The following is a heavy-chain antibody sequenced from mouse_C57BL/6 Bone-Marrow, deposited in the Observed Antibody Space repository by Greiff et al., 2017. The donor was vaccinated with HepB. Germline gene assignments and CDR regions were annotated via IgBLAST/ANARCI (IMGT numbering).Heavy chain of an antibody. CDR3: ARFRGNYAMDY. CDR2: INPNNGGT. Sequence: VQLQQSGPELVKPGASVKISCKASGYTFTDYYMNWVKQSHGKSLEWIGDINPNNGGTSYNQKFKGKATLTVDKSSSTAYMELRSLTSEDSAVYYCARFRGNYAMDYWGQGTSVTVSS. V-gene: IGHV1-26*01. CDR1: GYTFTDYY. J-gene: IGHJ4*01. D-gene: IGHD3-3*01.